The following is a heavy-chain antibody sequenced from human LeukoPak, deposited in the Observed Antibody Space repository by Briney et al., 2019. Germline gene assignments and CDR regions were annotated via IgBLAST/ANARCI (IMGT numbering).Heavy chain of an antibody. Sequence: GGSLRLSCAASGFTFNTYGMHWVRQAPGKGREWMAVVWSDGSNRFYADSVEGRFTISRDNSKNTLYLQMNSLRAEDTAVYYCAKSNTESQTTVGNWGQGTLVSVSS. V-gene: IGHV3-33*06. CDR3: AKSNTESQTTVGN. CDR2: VWSDGSNR. CDR1: GFTFNTYG. J-gene: IGHJ4*02. D-gene: IGHD1-14*01.